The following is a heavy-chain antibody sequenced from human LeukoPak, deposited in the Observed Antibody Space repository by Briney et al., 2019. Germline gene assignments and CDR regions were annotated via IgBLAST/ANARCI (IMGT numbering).Heavy chain of an antibody. J-gene: IGHJ4*02. CDR1: GGSISSSSYY. V-gene: IGHV4-39*07. D-gene: IGHD5-18*01. CDR2: IYYSGST. CDR3: ARVDRGYSYGTDY. Sequence: SETLSLTCTVSGGSISSSSYYWGWIRQPPGRGLEWSGSIYYSGSTYYNPSLKRRVTISVDTSKNQFSLKLSSVTAADTAVYYCARVDRGYSYGTDYWGQGTLVTVSS.